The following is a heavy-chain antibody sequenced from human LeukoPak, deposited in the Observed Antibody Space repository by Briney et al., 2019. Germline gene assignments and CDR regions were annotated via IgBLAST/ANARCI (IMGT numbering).Heavy chain of an antibody. CDR1: GFTFSSYS. CDR3: ARGLGSPRDTSGSYTFDY. J-gene: IGHJ4*02. Sequence: GGSLRLSCAASGFTFSSYSMNWVRQAPGKGLEWVSSISSSSSYIYYADSVKGRFTISRDNAKNSLYLQMNSLRAEDTAVYYCARGLGSPRDTSGSYTFDYWGQGTLVTVSS. V-gene: IGHV3-21*01. CDR2: ISSSSSYI. D-gene: IGHD1-26*01.